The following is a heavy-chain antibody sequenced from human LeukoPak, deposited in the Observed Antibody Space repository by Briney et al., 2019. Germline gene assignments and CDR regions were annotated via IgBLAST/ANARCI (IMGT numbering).Heavy chain of an antibody. Sequence: PGGSLRLSCAAPGFTFISYGMHWVRQAPGKGLGWVAFIRYDGINKYYADSVRGRFTISRDNSKTTLYLQMNSLRAEDTAVYYCAKDTYDSVWGSYRLQGYFDYWGQGTLVTVSS. J-gene: IGHJ4*02. CDR3: AKDTYDSVWGSYRLQGYFDY. CDR1: GFTFISYG. V-gene: IGHV3-30*02. CDR2: IRYDGINK. D-gene: IGHD3-16*02.